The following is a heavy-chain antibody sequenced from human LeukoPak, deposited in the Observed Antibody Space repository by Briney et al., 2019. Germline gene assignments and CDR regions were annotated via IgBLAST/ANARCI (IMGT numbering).Heavy chain of an antibody. J-gene: IGHJ6*03. V-gene: IGHV1-69*05. CDR2: IIPIFSTA. Sequence: SVKVSCKASGGTFNSYAISWVRQAPGQGLEWMGGIIPIFSTANYAQRFQGKVTITTDESMSTAYMELSGLRSEDTAVYYCVRSGPAASNNYYYMDVWGKGTTVAVSS. CDR1: GGTFNSYA. CDR3: VRSGPAASNNYYYMDV. D-gene: IGHD6-13*01.